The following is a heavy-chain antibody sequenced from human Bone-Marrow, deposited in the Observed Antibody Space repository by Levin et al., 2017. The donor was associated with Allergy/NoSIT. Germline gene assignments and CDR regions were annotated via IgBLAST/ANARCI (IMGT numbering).Heavy chain of an antibody. CDR3: ARGLVAGTWYFDL. Sequence: GGSLRLSCAASGFTFSSYGMHWVRQAPGKGLEWVAVIWYDGSNKYYADSVKGRFTISRDNSKNTLYLQMNSLRAEDTAVYYCARGLVAGTWYFDLWGRGTLVTVSS. CDR1: GFTFSSYG. CDR2: IWYDGSNK. D-gene: IGHD6-19*01. J-gene: IGHJ2*01. V-gene: IGHV3-33*01.